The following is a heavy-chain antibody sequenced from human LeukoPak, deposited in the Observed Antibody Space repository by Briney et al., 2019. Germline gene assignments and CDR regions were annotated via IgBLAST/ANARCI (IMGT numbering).Heavy chain of an antibody. CDR2: INHSGST. CDR3: ARGKRGYSSSWYDY. Sequence: KPSETLSLTCAVYGGSFSGYYWSWIRQPPGKGLEWIGEINHSGSTNYNPSLKSRVTISVDTSKNQFSLKLGSVTAADTAVYYCARGKRGYSSSWYDYWGQGTLVTVSS. V-gene: IGHV4-34*01. J-gene: IGHJ4*02. CDR1: GGSFSGYY. D-gene: IGHD6-13*01.